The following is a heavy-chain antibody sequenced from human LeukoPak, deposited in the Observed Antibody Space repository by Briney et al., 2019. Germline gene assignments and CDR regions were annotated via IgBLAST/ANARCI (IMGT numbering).Heavy chain of an antibody. CDR1: GVSISSYC. CDR3: VRIGDGNYYMDV. V-gene: IGHV4-59*13. Sequence: SETLSLTCTVSGVSISSYCWSWIWQPPGKGLEWIGYIFYSGSTNYNPSLKSRVTISVDTSKNQYSLKLSSVTAADAAVYYCVRIGDGNYYMDVWGKGTTVTISS. CDR2: IFYSGST. D-gene: IGHD3-10*01. J-gene: IGHJ6*03.